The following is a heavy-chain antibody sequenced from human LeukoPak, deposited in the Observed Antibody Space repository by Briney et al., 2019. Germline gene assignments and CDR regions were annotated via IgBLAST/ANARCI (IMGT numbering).Heavy chain of an antibody. Sequence: PPETLSLTCTVSGGSISSSSYYWGWIRQPPGKGLEWIGSIYYSGSTYYNPSLKSRVTISLDTSKNQFSLKLSFVTAADTAVYYCASPLLGLRFPFDIWGQGTMVTVSS. CDR3: ASPLLGLRFPFDI. CDR1: GGSISSSSYY. D-gene: IGHD3-3*01. J-gene: IGHJ3*02. V-gene: IGHV4-39*01. CDR2: IYYSGST.